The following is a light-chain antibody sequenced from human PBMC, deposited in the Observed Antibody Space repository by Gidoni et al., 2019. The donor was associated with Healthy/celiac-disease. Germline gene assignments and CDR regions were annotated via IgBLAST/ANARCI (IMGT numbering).Light chain of an antibody. J-gene: IGKJ2*01. CDR3: QQSYSTPYT. CDR1: QRISSY. CDR2: AAS. Sequence: DIQMTQSPSSLSASVGDRATITCRASQRISSYLNWYQQKPGKAPKLLIYAASSLQSGVPSRVSGSGSGTDFTLTISSLQPEDFATYYCQQSYSTPYTFGQXTKLEIK. V-gene: IGKV1-39*01.